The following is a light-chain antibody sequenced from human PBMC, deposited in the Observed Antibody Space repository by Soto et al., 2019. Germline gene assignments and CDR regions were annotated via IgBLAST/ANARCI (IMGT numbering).Light chain of an antibody. CDR2: RNN. CDR3: AAWDDSLSASV. CDR1: SSNIGSNF. Sequence: VLTQPPSASGTPGQRVTISCSGSSSNIGSNFVYWYQQLSGTAPKLLIYRNNQRPSGVPDRFSGSKSGTSASLAISGLRSEDEADYYCAAWDDSLSASVFGGGTQLTVL. V-gene: IGLV1-47*01. J-gene: IGLJ7*01.